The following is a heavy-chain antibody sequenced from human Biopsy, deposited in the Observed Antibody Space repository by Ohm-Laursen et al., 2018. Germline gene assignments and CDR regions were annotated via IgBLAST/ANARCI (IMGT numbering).Heavy chain of an antibody. CDR2: ISHTGYT. CDR1: GGSFTGHY. CDR3: ASGGQWPKPYLRYFDP. Sequence: GTLSLTCTVSGGSFTGHYWTWIRQPPGKGLEWIGHISHTGYTSYKSSLKSQVTISLDTSRKHFSLRLTSLAAADTAVYYCASGGQWPKPYLRYFDPWGQGTLVTVSS. J-gene: IGHJ5*02. V-gene: IGHV4-59*11. D-gene: IGHD6-19*01.